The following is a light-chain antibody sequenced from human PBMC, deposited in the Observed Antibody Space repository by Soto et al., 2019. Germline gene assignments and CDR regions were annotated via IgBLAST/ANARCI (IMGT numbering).Light chain of an antibody. J-gene: IGKJ1*01. CDR1: HSVSNN. CDR2: DAS. Sequence: EIVMTQSPGTLSVSPGERATLSCRASHSVSNNLAWYQQKVGQSPRLLIYDASTRATGVPGRFSGSWSGTQFTLTISSLLPEDFAVYYCQQYRDWPETFGQGTKVEIK. CDR3: QQYRDWPET. V-gene: IGKV3-15*01.